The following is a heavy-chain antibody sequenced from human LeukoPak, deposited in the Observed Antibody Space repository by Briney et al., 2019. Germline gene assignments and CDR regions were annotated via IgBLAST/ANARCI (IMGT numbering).Heavy chain of an antibody. Sequence: GASVKVSCKASGYTFTSYYMHWVRQATGQGLEWMGWMNPNSGNTGYAQKFQGRVTITRKTSISTAYMELSSLRSEDTAVYYCARSGDLGSYNYNWFDPWGQGTLVTVSS. J-gene: IGHJ5*02. CDR2: MNPNSGNT. CDR1: GYTFTSYY. D-gene: IGHD3-10*01. V-gene: IGHV1-8*01. CDR3: ARSGDLGSYNYNWFDP.